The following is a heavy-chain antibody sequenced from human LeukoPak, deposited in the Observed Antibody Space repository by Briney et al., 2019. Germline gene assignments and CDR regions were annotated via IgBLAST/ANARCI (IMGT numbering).Heavy chain of an antibody. CDR1: DDSISDYY. CDR3: ARHVIRSSSWPPGDY. D-gene: IGHD6-13*01. J-gene: IGHJ4*02. Sequence: SETLSLTCTVSDDSISDYYWGWIRQPPGKGLEWIGSIYYSGSTYYNPSLKSRVTISVDTSKNQFSLKLSSVTAADTAVYYCARHVIRSSSWPPGDYWGQGTLVTVSS. CDR2: IYYSGST. V-gene: IGHV4-39*01.